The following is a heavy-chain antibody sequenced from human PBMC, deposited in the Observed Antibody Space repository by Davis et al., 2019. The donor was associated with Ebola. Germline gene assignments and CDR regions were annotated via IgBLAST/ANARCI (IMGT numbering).Heavy chain of an antibody. V-gene: IGHV3-23*01. J-gene: IGHJ4*02. CDR3: AKDLWELRYFDY. Sequence: GALKISCADSVITFSSYAMSWVRQAPGKGLEWVSAISGSGGSTYYADSVKGRFTISRDNSKNTLYLQMNSLRAEDTAVYYCAKDLWELRYFDYWGQGTLVTVSS. D-gene: IGHD1-26*01. CDR1: VITFSSYA. CDR2: ISGSGGST.